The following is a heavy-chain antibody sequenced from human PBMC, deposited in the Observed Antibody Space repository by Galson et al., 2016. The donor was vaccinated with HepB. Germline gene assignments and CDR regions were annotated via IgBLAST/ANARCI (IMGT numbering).Heavy chain of an antibody. D-gene: IGHD6-13*01. CDR3: ARDGGQQVVRWERLRKVYYYYPMDV. J-gene: IGHJ6*02. CDR1: GFTFSTYS. CDR2: IGSGSTTI. V-gene: IGHV3-48*02. Sequence: LRLSCAASGFTFSTYSMNWVRQAPGKGLEWVSYIGSGSTTIYYADSVKGRFTISRDNAKNSLYLQMNSLRDDDTAVHYCARDGGQQVVRWERLRKVYYYYPMDVWGQGTTVTVSS.